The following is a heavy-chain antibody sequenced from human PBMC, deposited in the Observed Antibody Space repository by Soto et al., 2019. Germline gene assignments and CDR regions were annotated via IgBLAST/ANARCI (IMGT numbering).Heavy chain of an antibody. Sequence: QVQLVQSGAEVKKPGASVKVSCKASGYTFTSYDINWVRQATGQGLEWMGWMNPNSGNTGYAQKFQGRVTMTRNTSISXXYMELSSLRSEDTAVYYCARADTAMANYYYYGMDVWGQGTTVTVSS. D-gene: IGHD5-18*01. CDR2: MNPNSGNT. CDR3: ARADTAMANYYYYGMDV. CDR1: GYTFTSYD. J-gene: IGHJ6*02. V-gene: IGHV1-8*01.